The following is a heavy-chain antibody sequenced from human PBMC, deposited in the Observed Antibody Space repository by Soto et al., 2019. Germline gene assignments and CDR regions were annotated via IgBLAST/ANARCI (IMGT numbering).Heavy chain of an antibody. J-gene: IGHJ3*02. CDR3: ARVPSRTSTDAWLFSHDAFDM. Sequence: QVQLVQSGAEVKQPGASVTVSCQASGYTFTNYYMHWLRQAPGQGLEWMGIINPNGGSTTYAQKFQDRVSLTCDTSTSTVYMDLSSLKSDATAVYYCARVPSRTSTDAWLFSHDAFDMWGQGTKVTVSS. CDR2: INPNGGST. D-gene: IGHD3-22*01. V-gene: IGHV1-46*01. CDR1: GYTFTNYY.